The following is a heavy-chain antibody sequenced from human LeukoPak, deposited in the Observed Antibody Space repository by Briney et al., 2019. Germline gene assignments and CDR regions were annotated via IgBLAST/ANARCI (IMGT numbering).Heavy chain of an antibody. D-gene: IGHD3-22*01. CDR3: ARSYSSESSGWHRPVDC. V-gene: IGHV3-53*01. CDR1: GFTVSYNY. Sequence: PGGSLRLSCAASGFTVSYNYINWVRQAPGKGLEWVSVIYYSGTTYYADSVKGRFTISKDNSKNTAYLEMNSLRAEDTAVYYCARSYSSESSGWHRPVDCWGQGTLVTVSS. J-gene: IGHJ4*02. CDR2: IYYSGTT.